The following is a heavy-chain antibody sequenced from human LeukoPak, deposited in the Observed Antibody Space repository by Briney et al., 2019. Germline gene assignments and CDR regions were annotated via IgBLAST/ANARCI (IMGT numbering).Heavy chain of an antibody. CDR1: GGSFSGYY. J-gene: IGHJ3*02. CDR2: INHSGST. CDR3: ARGRRVVVVAAQSGAFDI. D-gene: IGHD2-15*01. V-gene: IGHV4-34*01. Sequence: SETLPLTCAVYGGSFSGYYWSWIRQPPGKGLEWIGEINHSGSTNYNPSLKSRVTISVDTSKNQFSLKLSSVTAADTAVYYCARGRRVVVVAAQSGAFDIWGQGTMVTVPS.